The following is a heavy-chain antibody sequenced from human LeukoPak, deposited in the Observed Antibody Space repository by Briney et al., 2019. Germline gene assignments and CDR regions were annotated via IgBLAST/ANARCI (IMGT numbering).Heavy chain of an antibody. D-gene: IGHD2-15*01. Sequence: GGSLRLSCAASGFTFSSYEMNWVRQAPGKGLEWVSYISSSGSTIYYADSVKGRFTISRDNAKNSLYLQMNSLRAEDTAVYYCARDASSYPMYCSGGSCFTDYWGQGTLVTVSS. J-gene: IGHJ4*02. CDR3: ARDASSYPMYCSGGSCFTDY. CDR1: GFTFSSYE. V-gene: IGHV3-48*03. CDR2: ISSSGSTI.